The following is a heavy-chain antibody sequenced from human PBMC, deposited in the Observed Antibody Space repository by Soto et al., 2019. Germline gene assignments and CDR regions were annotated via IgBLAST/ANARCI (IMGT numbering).Heavy chain of an antibody. D-gene: IGHD6-6*01. J-gene: IGHJ4*02. CDR2: ISGSGGIT. Sequence: VWSLRLSCAASGFTFSSYAMSWVRQAPGKGLEWVSAISGSGGITYYADSVKGRVTISRDNCKNTLYLQMNSLRAEDTAVYYCAKDVSISSQFDYWAQGTLVSVSS. V-gene: IGHV3-23*01. CDR1: GFTFSSYA. CDR3: AKDVSISSQFDY.